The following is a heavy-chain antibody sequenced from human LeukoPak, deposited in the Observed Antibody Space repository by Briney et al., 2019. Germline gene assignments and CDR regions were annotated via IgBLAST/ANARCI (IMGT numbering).Heavy chain of an antibody. CDR3: VRSSYGLNPDY. CDR1: GYTFTNYY. D-gene: IGHD5-18*01. CDR2: INPSGDST. V-gene: IGHV1-46*01. Sequence: GASVKVSCKASGYTFTNYYMHWVRQAPGQGLEWMGVINPSGDSTDYAQRFQGSVTMTRDTSTTTVYRERSSLRSEDTAVYYCVRSSYGLNPDYWGPGTLVTVSS. J-gene: IGHJ4*02.